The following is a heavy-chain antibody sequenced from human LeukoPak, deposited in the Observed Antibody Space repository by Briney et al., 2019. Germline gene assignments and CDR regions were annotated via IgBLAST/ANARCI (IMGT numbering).Heavy chain of an antibody. J-gene: IGHJ4*02. D-gene: IGHD3-22*01. CDR2: INHSGST. V-gene: IGHV4-34*09. CDR1: GGSFSGYY. CDR3: ARVRNYYDSTLGYFDY. Sequence: SETLSLTCAVYGGSFSGYYWSWIRQPPGKGLEWIGEINHSGSTYYNPSLKSRVTISVDTSKNQFSLKLSSVTAADTAVYYCARVRNYYDSTLGYFDYWGQGTLVTVSS.